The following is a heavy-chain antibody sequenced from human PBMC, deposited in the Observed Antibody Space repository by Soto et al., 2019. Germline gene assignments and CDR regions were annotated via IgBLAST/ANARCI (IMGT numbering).Heavy chain of an antibody. CDR3: ATSLWFGTQVEL. V-gene: IGHV4-34*01. Sequence: QVQLQQWGAGLLKPSETLSLSCAVYGGYFNDNYYTWFRQPPGKGLEWIGEISRSGTTKYIPSLKSPASISFDTSEAQVSLKVTSQTAAATAVYYCATSLWFGTQVELWGQGALVTVSS. J-gene: IGHJ5*02. CDR2: ISRSGTT. CDR1: GGYFNDNY. D-gene: IGHD3-10*01.